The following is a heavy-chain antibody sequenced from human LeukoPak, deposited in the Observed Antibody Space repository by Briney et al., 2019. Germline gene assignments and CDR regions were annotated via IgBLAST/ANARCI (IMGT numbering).Heavy chain of an antibody. CDR2: INHSGST. CDR3: ARAGSSYSPLWY. CDR1: GGSFSGYY. V-gene: IGHV4-34*01. J-gene: IGHJ4*02. D-gene: IGHD5-18*01. Sequence: SETLSLTCAVYGGSFSGYYWSWIRQPPGKGLEWIGEINHSGSTNYNPSLKSRVIISVDTSKNQFSLKLSSVTAADTAVYYCARAGSSYSPLWYWGQGTLVTVSS.